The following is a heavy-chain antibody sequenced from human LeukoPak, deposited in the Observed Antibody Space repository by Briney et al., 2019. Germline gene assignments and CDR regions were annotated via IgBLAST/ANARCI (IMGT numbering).Heavy chain of an antibody. CDR3: ARVEYSSSPHFDY. D-gene: IGHD6-6*01. V-gene: IGHV3-74*01. CDR2: INSDGSST. J-gene: IGHJ4*02. Sequence: GGSLRLSCAASGFTFSSYWMHWVRQAPGKGLVWVSRINSDGSSTSYADSVKGRFTISRDNAKNTLYLQMNSLRAEDTAVYYCARVEYSSSPHFDYWGQGTLVTVSS. CDR1: GFTFSSYW.